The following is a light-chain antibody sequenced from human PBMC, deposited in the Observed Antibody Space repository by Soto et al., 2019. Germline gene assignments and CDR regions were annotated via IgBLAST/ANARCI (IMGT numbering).Light chain of an antibody. Sequence: DIVMTQTPLSSPVTLGQPASISCRSSQSLVHVDGKTYLSWLQQRPGQPPRLLISEISNRFSGVPDRLSGSGAGTDFTLRISRGEAEDVGVYYCMHATQFPLSFGGGTRVEIK. J-gene: IGKJ4*01. V-gene: IGKV2-24*01. CDR1: QSLVHVDGKTY. CDR3: MHATQFPLS. CDR2: EIS.